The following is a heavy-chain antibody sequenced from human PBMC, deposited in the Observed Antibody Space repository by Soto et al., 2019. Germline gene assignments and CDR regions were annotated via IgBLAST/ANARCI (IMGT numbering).Heavy chain of an antibody. CDR3: ARSDGWYALHS. CDR2: IYQSGST. Sequence: QVQLQESGPGLVKPSGTLSLTCAVSGASISTNNWWSWVRQPPGKGLEWIGEIYQSGSTSYNPSLKSRVTISVDKSKKLFSLKLSSVTAADTAVYYCARSDGWYALHSWGQGTLVTVSS. D-gene: IGHD6-19*01. J-gene: IGHJ4*02. V-gene: IGHV4-4*02. CDR1: GASISTNNW.